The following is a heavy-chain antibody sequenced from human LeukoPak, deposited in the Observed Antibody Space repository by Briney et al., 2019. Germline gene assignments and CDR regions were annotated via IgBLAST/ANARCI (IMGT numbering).Heavy chain of an antibody. CDR2: ISRNSGSI. V-gene: IGHV3-9*01. CDR1: GFTFDDYA. J-gene: IGHJ4*02. D-gene: IGHD2-15*01. Sequence: PGGSLRLSCAASGFTFDDYAMHWVRQAPGKGLEWVSGISRNSGSIGYADSVKGRFTISRDNAKNSLYLQMNSLRAEDTALYYCAKDREVVAANYFDYWGQGTLVTVSS. CDR3: AKDREVVAANYFDY.